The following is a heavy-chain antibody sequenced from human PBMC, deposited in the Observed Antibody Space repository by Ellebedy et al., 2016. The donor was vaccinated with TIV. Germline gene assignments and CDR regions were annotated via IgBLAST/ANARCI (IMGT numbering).Heavy chain of an antibody. J-gene: IGHJ3*02. CDR2: IIPILGIA. CDR3: ATGLGFI. CDR1: GGTFSSYA. D-gene: IGHD1-26*01. Sequence: SVKVSXXASGGTFSSYAISWVRQAPGQGLEWMGRIIPILGIANYAQKFQGRVTMTEDTSTDTAYMELSSLRSEDTAVYYCATGLGFIWGQGTMVTVSS. V-gene: IGHV1-69*04.